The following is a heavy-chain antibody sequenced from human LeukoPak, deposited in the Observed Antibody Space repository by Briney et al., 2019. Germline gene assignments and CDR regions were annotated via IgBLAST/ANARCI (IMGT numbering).Heavy chain of an antibody. D-gene: IGHD3-3*01. V-gene: IGHV3-48*04. CDR2: ISSSGSTI. CDR3: ARAVSGSYYDFWSGHFDY. J-gene: IGHJ4*02. CDR1: GFTFSSYA. Sequence: GGSLRLSCAASGFTFSSYAMSWVRQAPGKGLEWVSYISSSGSTIYYADSVKGRFTISRDNAKNSLYLQMNSLRAEDTAVYYCARAVSGSYYDFWSGHFDYWGQGTLVTVSS.